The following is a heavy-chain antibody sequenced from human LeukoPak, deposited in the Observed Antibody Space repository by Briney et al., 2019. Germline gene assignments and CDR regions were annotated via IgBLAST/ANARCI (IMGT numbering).Heavy chain of an antibody. V-gene: IGHV4-31*03. J-gene: IGHJ6*03. D-gene: IGHD2-15*01. CDR3: ARVPTSYCSGGSCSRTYYYYYMDV. CDR1: GVSISRGGYY. CDR2: IYSSGST. Sequence: SETLYLTCTVSGVSISRGGYYWSWIRQYPGKGLEWIGYIYSSGSTYYNSSLTSRVTISVDTSENQFSLKLSSVTAADTAVYYCARVPTSYCSGGSCSRTYYYYYMDVWGKGTTVTVSS.